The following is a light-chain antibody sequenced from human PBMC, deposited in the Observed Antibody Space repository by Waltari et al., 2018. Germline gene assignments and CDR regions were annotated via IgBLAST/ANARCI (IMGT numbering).Light chain of an antibody. CDR3: MQATQFPLT. CDR2: KIS. J-gene: IGKJ4*01. Sequence: DIVMTQTPLSSPVTLGQPASISCRSSQSLVHSDGTTYLSWLQQRPGQPPRLLIYKISNRVSGVPDRFSGSGAGTDFTLKISRVEAEDVGLYYCMQATQFPLTFGGGTKVEMK. V-gene: IGKV2-24*01. CDR1: QSLVHSDGTTY.